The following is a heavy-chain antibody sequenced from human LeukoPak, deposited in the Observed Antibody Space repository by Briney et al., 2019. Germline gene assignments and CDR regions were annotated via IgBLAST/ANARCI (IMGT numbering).Heavy chain of an antibody. CDR1: GYSFTSYW. J-gene: IGHJ5*02. D-gene: IGHD5-18*01. CDR2: IDPSDSYT. Sequence: GESLKISCKGSGYSFTSYWVSWVRQMPGKGLEWMGRIDPSDSYTNYSPSFQGHVTISADRSISTAYLQWSSLKASDTAMYYCASLDTAMVAYNWFDPWGQGTLVTVSS. CDR3: ASLDTAMVAYNWFDP. V-gene: IGHV5-10-1*01.